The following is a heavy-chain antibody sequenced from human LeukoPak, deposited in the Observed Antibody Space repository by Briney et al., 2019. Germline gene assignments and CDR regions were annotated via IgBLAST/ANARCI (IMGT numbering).Heavy chain of an antibody. CDR3: ARDLVVGGFRSWALDI. CDR2: ISDSGHT. V-gene: IGHV3-21*01. Sequence: GGSLRLSCAASGFIFSSYVMHWVRQAPGKGLEWVSSISDSGHTSYPDSLKGRFNISRDNAKSSLYLQMNSLRAEDTAVYYCARDLVVGGFRSWALDIWGQGTMVTVSS. CDR1: GFIFSSYV. D-gene: IGHD2-15*01. J-gene: IGHJ3*02.